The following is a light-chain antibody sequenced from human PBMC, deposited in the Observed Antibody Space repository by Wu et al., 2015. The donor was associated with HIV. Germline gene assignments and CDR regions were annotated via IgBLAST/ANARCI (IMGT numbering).Light chain of an antibody. Sequence: DIQMTQSPSSLSASVGDRVTITCRASQGISNFLAWYQQKPGKVPRLLIYAASTLQSGVPSRFSGSGSGTDFTLTISSLQPEDVATYYCQEYNSVPRTFGPRDQGGNQ. CDR2: AAS. J-gene: IGKJ1*01. CDR3: QEYNSVPRT. CDR1: QGISNF. V-gene: IGKV1-27*01.